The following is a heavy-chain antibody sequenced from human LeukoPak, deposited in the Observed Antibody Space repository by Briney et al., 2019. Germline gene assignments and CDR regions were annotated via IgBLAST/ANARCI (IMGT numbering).Heavy chain of an antibody. CDR2: ISYDGSNK. V-gene: IGHV3-30*18. CDR1: GFTFSSYG. J-gene: IGHJ4*02. D-gene: IGHD2-2*01. CDR3: AKGQYEDPVRRNMPFDY. Sequence: GGSLRLSCAASGFTFSSYGMHWVRQAPGEGLEWVAVISYDGSNKYYADSVKGRFTISRDNSKNTLYLQMNSLRAEDTAVYYCAKGQYEDPVRRNMPFDYWGQGTLVTVSS.